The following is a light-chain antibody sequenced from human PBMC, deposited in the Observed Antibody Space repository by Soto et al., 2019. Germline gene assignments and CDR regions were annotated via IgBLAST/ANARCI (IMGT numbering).Light chain of an antibody. J-gene: IGLJ1*01. Sequence: QSVLTQPPSASGTPGQRVTISWSGSSSNIESNTVTWYQQLPGTAPKLVIYSNYDRPSGVPDRFSGSTSGTSASLVIRGLQYEDESEYFFAEWDDILNGYVFGGGTKGTVL. CDR2: SNY. CDR3: AEWDDILNGYV. V-gene: IGLV1-44*01. CDR1: SSNIESNT.